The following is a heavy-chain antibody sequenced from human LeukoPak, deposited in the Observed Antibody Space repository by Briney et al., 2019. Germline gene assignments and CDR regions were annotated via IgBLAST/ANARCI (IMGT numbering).Heavy chain of an antibody. V-gene: IGHV3-30*01. Sequence: GGSLRLSCVASGFTFGSSIMHWVRQAPGKGLEWVAVISYDENKKYYADSVKGRFTISRDNSKNTLYLQMNSLRPEDTAVHYCARKTGWQFDYWGQGTLVAVSS. CDR3: ARKTGWQFDY. D-gene: IGHD6-19*01. CDR2: ISYDENKK. J-gene: IGHJ4*02. CDR1: GFTFGSSI.